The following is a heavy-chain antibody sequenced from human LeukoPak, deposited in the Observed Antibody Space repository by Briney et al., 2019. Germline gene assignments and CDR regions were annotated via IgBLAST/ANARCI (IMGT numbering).Heavy chain of an antibody. J-gene: IGHJ3*02. CDR1: GFTFSSYS. Sequence: SGGSLGLSCAASGFTFSSYSMNWVRQAPGKGLEWVSSISSSSYIYYADSVKGRFTISRDNAKNSLYLQMNSLRAEDTAVYYCARDGYGMSYALDIWGQGTMVTVSS. CDR3: ARDGYGMSYALDI. V-gene: IGHV3-21*01. CDR2: ISSSSYI. D-gene: IGHD3-22*01.